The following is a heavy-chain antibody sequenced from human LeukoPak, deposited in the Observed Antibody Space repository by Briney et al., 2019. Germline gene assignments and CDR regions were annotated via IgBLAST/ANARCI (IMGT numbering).Heavy chain of an antibody. Sequence: GESLQISCKGSGYSFTSYWIGWVRQMPGKGLEWMGIIYPGDSNTRYSPSFQGQATISADKSISTAYLQWSSLKASDTAMYYCARRGSARSFDYWGQGTLVTVSS. CDR1: GYSFTSYW. D-gene: IGHD3-10*01. CDR3: ARRGSARSFDY. CDR2: IYPGDSNT. V-gene: IGHV5-51*01. J-gene: IGHJ4*02.